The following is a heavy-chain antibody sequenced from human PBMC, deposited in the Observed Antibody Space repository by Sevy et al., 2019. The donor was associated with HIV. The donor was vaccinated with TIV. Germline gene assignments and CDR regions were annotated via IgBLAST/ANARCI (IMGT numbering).Heavy chain of an antibody. CDR1: GYTFTGYY. V-gene: IGHV1-2*02. CDR3: GGGDRDGYVEY. CDR2: INPDSGGP. J-gene: IGHJ4*02. Sequence: ASVKVSCKASGYTFTGYYMHWMRQAPGQGLGWMGWINPDSGGPTYAPKFQGRVTLTRDTSISTAYMDLSRRKSDDTAVYYCGGGDRDGYVEYWGQGTLVTVSS.